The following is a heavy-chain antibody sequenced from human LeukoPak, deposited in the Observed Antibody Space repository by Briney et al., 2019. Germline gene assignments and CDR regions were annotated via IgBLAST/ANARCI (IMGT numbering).Heavy chain of an antibody. CDR2: ISSSSDII. D-gene: IGHD3-16*01. V-gene: IGHV3-48*04. J-gene: IGHJ3*02. Sequence: GGSLRLSCAASGFTFSTRSMNWVRQAPRKGLEWVSYISSSSDIIHYADSVKGRFTISRDNAKNSLYLQMNSLRAEDTAVYYCARGFGGAFDIWGQGTMVTVSS. CDR3: ARGFGGAFDI. CDR1: GFTFSTRS.